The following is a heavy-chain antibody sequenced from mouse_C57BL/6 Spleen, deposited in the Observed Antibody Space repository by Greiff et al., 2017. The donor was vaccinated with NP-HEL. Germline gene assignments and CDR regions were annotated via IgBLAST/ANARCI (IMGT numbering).Heavy chain of an antibody. D-gene: IGHD2-5*01. V-gene: IGHV2-2*01. CDR3: ARREYSNYEYAMDY. CDR1: GFSLTSYG. J-gene: IGHJ4*01. CDR2: IWSGGST. Sequence: QVQLKESGPGLVQPSQSLSITCTVSGFSLTSYGVHWVRQSPGKGLEWLGVIWSGGSTDYNAAFISRLSISKDNSKSQVFFKMNSLQADDTAIYYCARREYSNYEYAMDYWGQGTSVTVSS.